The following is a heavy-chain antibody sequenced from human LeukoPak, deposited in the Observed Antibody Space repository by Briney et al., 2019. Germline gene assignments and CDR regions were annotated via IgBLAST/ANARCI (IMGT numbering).Heavy chain of an antibody. CDR2: IYSGGST. D-gene: IGHD5-18*01. V-gene: IGHV3-66*01. J-gene: IGHJ1*01. Sequence: GGSLRLSCAASEFSVGSNYMTWVRQAPGKGLEWVSLIYSGGSTYYADSVKGRFTISRDNSKNTLYLQMNSLRAEDTAVYYCAREETAMAPLQHWGQGTVVTVSS. CDR3: AREETAMAPLQH. CDR1: EFSVGSNY.